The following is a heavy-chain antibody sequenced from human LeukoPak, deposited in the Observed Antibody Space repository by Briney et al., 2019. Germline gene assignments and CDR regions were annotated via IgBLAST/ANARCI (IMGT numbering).Heavy chain of an antibody. CDR2: INPDGSTT. V-gene: IGHV3-74*01. Sequence: GGSPRLSCAASGFTVSSNYMSWVRQAPGKGLVWVSFINPDGSTTNYADSVKGRFTISRDNAKNALYLQMNSLRAEDTAVYYCAKDLHYGSADYWGQGTLVTVSS. D-gene: IGHD3-10*01. CDR1: GFTVSSNY. CDR3: AKDLHYGSADY. J-gene: IGHJ4*02.